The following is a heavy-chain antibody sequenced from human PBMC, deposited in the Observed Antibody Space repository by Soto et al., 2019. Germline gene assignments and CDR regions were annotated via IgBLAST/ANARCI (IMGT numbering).Heavy chain of an antibody. D-gene: IGHD7-27*01. Sequence: QVQLQESGPGLVKPSETLSLTCTVSGGSISSYYWSWIRQPPGKGLEWIGYIYYSGSTNYNPSLQSRVTISVDTAENQFSLKLSSGTTADTAVYYWAREGPTGDAGFDYWGQGTLVTVSS. CDR1: GGSISSYY. J-gene: IGHJ4*02. CDR2: IYYSGST. V-gene: IGHV4-59*01. CDR3: AREGPTGDAGFDY.